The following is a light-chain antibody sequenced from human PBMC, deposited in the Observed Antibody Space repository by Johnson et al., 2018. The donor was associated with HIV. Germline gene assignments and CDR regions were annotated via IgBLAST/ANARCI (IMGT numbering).Light chain of an antibody. CDR1: SSNIGNNY. V-gene: IGLV1-51*02. Sequence: HSVLTQPPSVSAAPGQKVTISCSGSSSNIGNNYVSWYQQLPGTAPKLLIYENNKRPSGIPDRFSGSKSGTSATLGITGLQTGDEADYYCGTWDSSLSAGGGFVTATKVTVL. CDR3: GTWDSSLSAGGG. CDR2: ENN. J-gene: IGLJ1*01.